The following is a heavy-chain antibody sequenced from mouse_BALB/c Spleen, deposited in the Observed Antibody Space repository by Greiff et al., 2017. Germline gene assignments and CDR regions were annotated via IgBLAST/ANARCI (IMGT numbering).Heavy chain of an antibody. D-gene: IGHD2-10*02. CDR2: IRSKSNNYAT. J-gene: IGHJ3*01. CDR1: GFTFNTNA. Sequence: TGGGLVQPKGSLKLSCAASGFTFNTNAMNWVRQAPGKGLEWVARIRSKSNNYATYYADSVKDRFTISRDDSQSMLYLQMNNLKTEDTAMYYCVRAYGNYAWFAYWGQGTLVTVSA. V-gene: IGHV10S3*01. CDR3: VRAYGNYAWFAY.